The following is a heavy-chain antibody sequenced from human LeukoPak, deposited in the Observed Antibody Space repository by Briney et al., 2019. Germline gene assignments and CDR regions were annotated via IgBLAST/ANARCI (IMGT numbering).Heavy chain of an antibody. CDR1: GYSFTNYW. D-gene: IGHD4-11*01. Sequence: GESLKISCKGSGYSFTNYWIGWVRQMPGKGLEWMGIIYPGDSDTRYSPSFQGQVTISADKSINTAYLQWSSLKASDTAIFYCARRRDYSNYSDAFDIWGRGTMVTVSS. CDR3: ARRRDYSNYSDAFDI. V-gene: IGHV5-51*01. CDR2: IYPGDSDT. J-gene: IGHJ3*02.